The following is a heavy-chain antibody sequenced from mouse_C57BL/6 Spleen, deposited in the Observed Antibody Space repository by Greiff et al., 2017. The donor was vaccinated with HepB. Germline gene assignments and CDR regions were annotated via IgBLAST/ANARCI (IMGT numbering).Heavy chain of an antibody. CDR1: GYTFTSYW. J-gene: IGHJ4*01. Sequence: QVQLQQPGAELVKPGASVKMSCKASGYTFTSYWITWVKQRPGQGLEWIGDIYPGSGSTNYNEKFKGKATLTVDTSSSTAYMQLSRLTSEDSAVYYGASGTGHAMDYWGQGTSVTVSS. CDR3: ASGTGHAMDY. CDR2: IYPGSGST. V-gene: IGHV1-55*01.